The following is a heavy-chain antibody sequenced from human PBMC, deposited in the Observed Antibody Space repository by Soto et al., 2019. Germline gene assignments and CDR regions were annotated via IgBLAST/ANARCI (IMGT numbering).Heavy chain of an antibody. Sequence: QVQLVESGGGVVQPWRSLRLSCAASGFTFSSYAMHWVRQAPGKGLEWVAVRSYDGRNKYYEDSVKGRFTISRDNSKNTLDLQMNSLRAEDTGVYYCAREIERLLGYWGQGTLVTVSS. CDR2: RSYDGRNK. V-gene: IGHV3-30*04. CDR3: AREIERLLGY. D-gene: IGHD3-3*01. J-gene: IGHJ4*02. CDR1: GFTFSSYA.